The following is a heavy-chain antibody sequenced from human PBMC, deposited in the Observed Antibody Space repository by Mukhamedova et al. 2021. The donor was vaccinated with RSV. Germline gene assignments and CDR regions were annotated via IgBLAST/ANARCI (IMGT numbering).Heavy chain of an antibody. J-gene: IGHJ4*02. D-gene: IGHD3-10*01. V-gene: IGHV3-23*01. CDR2: MTASTGHT. CDR3: AKQYYYASGTFIFSFDS. Sequence: VSTMTASTGHTYDADSVKGRFTISRDNSKNTLYLQMNSLRVEDTAVYYCAKQYYYASGTFIFSFDSCGQGSLVTVSS.